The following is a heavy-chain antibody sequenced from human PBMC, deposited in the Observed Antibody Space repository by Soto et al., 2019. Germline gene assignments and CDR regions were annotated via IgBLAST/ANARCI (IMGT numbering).Heavy chain of an antibody. CDR1: GGSFSGYY. CDR3: ARVRSGYYYYGMDV. D-gene: IGHD3-10*01. CDR2: INHSGST. J-gene: IGHJ6*02. Sequence: PSETLSLTCAVYGGSFSGYYWSWIRQPPGKGLEWIGEINHSGSTNYNPSLKSRVTISVDTSKNQFSLKLSSVTAADTAVYYCARVRSGYYYYGMDVCGQGTTVTVSS. V-gene: IGHV4-34*01.